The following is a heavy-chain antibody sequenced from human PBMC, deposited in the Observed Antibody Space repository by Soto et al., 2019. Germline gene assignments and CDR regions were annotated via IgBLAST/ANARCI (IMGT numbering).Heavy chain of an antibody. J-gene: IGHJ4*02. Sequence: PSETLSLTCAVYGGSFSGYYWSWIRQPPGKGLEWIGEINHSGSTNYNPSLKSRVTISVDTSKNQFSLKLSSVTAADTAVYYCARGGIAAAGPHHEADYWGQGTLVTVSS. CDR1: GGSFSGYY. CDR2: INHSGST. D-gene: IGHD6-13*01. V-gene: IGHV4-34*01. CDR3: ARGGIAAAGPHHEADY.